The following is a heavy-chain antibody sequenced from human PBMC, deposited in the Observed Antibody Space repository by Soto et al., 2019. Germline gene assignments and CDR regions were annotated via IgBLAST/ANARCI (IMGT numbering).Heavy chain of an antibody. D-gene: IGHD6-19*01. V-gene: IGHV1-18*01. CDR2: ISAYNGNT. CDR3: ATSYSSGWYGAFDI. J-gene: IGHJ3*02. CDR1: GYTLTSYG. Sequence: VASVKVSCKASGYTLTSYGISWVRQAPGQGLEWMGWISAYNGNTNYAQKLQGRVTMTTDTSTSTAYMELRSLRSDDTAVYYCATSYSSGWYGAFDIWGQGTMVTVSS.